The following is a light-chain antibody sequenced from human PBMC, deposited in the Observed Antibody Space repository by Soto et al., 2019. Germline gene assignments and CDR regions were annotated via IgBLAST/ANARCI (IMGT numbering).Light chain of an antibody. Sequence: QPVLTQPPSASGSPGQSLTISCAGTGSDVGAYKYVSWYQQHPGKAPKLIIYEVDKRPSGVPDRFSGSKSGNTASLTVSGLQAEDEADYYCSSYGGSNIPLYVFGTGTKLTVL. CDR3: SSYGGSNIPLYV. V-gene: IGLV2-8*01. CDR2: EVD. CDR1: GSDVGAYKY. J-gene: IGLJ1*01.